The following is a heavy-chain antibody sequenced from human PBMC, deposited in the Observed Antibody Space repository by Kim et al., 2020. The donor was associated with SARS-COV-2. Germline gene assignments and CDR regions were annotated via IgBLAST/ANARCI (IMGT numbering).Heavy chain of an antibody. CDR2: TYYKSKWYF. CDR1: GDSVTSNSVT. CDR3: TRKTGYSRAAGGVDV. V-gene: IGHV6-1*01. J-gene: IGHJ6*02. D-gene: IGHD6-13*01. Sequence: SQTLSLTCAISGDSVTSNSVTWNWFRQSPSGGLEWLGRTYYKSKWYFDYALSMKSRIIINPDTTKNQFSMQLSSVTPDDTAVYYCTRKTGYSRAAGGVDVWGQGTTVTVSS.